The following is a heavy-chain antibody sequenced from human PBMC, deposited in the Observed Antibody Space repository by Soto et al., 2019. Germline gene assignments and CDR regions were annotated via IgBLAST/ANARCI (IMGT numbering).Heavy chain of an antibody. CDR2: IYYSGST. CDR3: ATSPPPYSSGYYLGFDY. V-gene: IGHV4-39*01. CDR1: GGSISSSSYY. J-gene: IGHJ4*02. D-gene: IGHD3-22*01. Sequence: PSETLSLTCTVSGGSISSSSYYWGWIRQPPGKGLEWIGSIYYSGSTYYNPSLKSRVTISVDTSKNQFSLKLSSVIAADTAVYYCATSPPPYSSGYYLGFDYWGQGTLVTVSS.